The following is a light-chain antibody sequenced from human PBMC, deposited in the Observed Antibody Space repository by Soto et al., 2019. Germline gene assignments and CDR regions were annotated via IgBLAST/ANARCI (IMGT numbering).Light chain of an antibody. J-gene: IGLJ1*01. CDR3: SSYTYSSTLYV. CDR1: SSDVGGYSY. CDR2: DVN. V-gene: IGLV2-14*01. Sequence: QSALTQPASVSGSPGQSITISCIGTSSDVGGYSYVSWYQQHPGKAPKLMIYDVNNRPSGVSNRFSGSKSGNTASLTISGLQAEDEADYYCSSYTYSSTLYVFGTGTKVTVL.